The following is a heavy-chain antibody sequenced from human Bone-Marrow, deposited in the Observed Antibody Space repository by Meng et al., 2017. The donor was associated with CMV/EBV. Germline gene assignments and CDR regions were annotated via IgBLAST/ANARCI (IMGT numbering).Heavy chain of an antibody. D-gene: IGHD1-26*01. CDR2: ISAYNGNT. CDR1: GYTFTSYG. V-gene: IGHV1-18*03. J-gene: IGHJ6*02. Sequence: ASVKVSCKASGYTFTSYGISWVRQAPGQGLEWMGWISAYNGNTNYAQKLQGRVTMTTDTSTSTAYMELRSLRSDDMAVYYCARDAWAPGDLSIVGATSYYGMDVWGQGTTVTVSS. CDR3: ARDAWAPGDLSIVGATSYYGMDV.